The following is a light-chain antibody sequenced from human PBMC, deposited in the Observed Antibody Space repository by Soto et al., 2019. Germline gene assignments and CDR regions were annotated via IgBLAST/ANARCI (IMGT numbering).Light chain of an antibody. J-gene: IGLJ2*01. CDR1: SSDVGGYNY. Sequence: QLVLTQPAFVSGSPGQSITISCTGTSSDVGGYNYVSWYQQHPGKAPKLMIYDVSNRPSGVSNRFSGSKSGNTASLTISGLQAEDEADYYCSSYTTSGSLVFGGGTQLTVL. V-gene: IGLV2-14*01. CDR3: SSYTTSGSLV. CDR2: DVS.